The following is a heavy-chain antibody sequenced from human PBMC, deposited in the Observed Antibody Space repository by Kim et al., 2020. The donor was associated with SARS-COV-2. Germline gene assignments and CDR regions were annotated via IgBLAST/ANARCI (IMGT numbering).Heavy chain of an antibody. Sequence: GGSLRLSCAASGFTFKSYGIHWVRQAPGKGLEWVAVIWYDGSYKNITDSVKGRFTISRDSSKNTVYLQMSSLRAEDTAMYYCARDSEAYGGNGYFDYWGQGTQVTVSS. D-gene: IGHD4-17*01. V-gene: IGHV3-33*01. CDR2: IWYDGSYK. CDR3: ARDSEAYGGNGYFDY. J-gene: IGHJ4*02. CDR1: GFTFKSYG.